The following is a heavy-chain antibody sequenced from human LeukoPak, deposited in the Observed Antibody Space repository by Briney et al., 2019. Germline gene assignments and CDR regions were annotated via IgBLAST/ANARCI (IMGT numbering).Heavy chain of an antibody. CDR3: ARDSGSYYAFDY. CDR2: IKSSAQGGTT. J-gene: IGHJ4*02. V-gene: IGHV3-49*04. Sequence: PGRSLRLSCTASGFTFADYSMSWVRQAPGKGLEWVGFIKSSAQGGTTQYAASVKGRFTISRDDSKSIAYLQMNSLRAEDTAVYYCARDSGSYYAFDYWGQGTLVTVSS. D-gene: IGHD1-26*01. CDR1: GFTFADYS.